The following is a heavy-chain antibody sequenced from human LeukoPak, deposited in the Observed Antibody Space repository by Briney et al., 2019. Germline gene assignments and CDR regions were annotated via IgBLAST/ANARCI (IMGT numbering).Heavy chain of an antibody. CDR2: IRYDGSYK. Sequence: PGGSLRLSCAASGFTFSSYGMHWVRQAPGKGLEWVSFIRYDGSYKYYADSVKGRFTVSRDNSKNTLYLQMNSLRAEDTAVYYCVRGAYSSSWLNFDYWGQGTLVTVSS. J-gene: IGHJ4*02. CDR1: GFTFSSYG. D-gene: IGHD6-13*01. CDR3: VRGAYSSSWLNFDY. V-gene: IGHV3-30*02.